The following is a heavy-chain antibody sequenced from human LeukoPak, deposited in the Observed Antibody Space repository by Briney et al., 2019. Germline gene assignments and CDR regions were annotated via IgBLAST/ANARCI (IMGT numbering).Heavy chain of an antibody. D-gene: IGHD3-10*01. CDR1: GGSISSYY. CDR3: ARDITMVRGVIIGDAFDI. V-gene: IGHV4-4*07. Sequence: PSETLSLTCTVSGGSISSYYWSWIRQPAGKRLEWIGLIYTSGSTNYNPSLKSRVTMSVDTSKNKFSLKLSSVTAADTAVYYCARDITMVRGVIIGDAFDIWGQGTMVTVSS. J-gene: IGHJ3*02. CDR2: IYTSGST.